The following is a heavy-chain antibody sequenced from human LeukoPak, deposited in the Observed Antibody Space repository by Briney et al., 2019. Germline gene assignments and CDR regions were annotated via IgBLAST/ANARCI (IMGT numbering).Heavy chain of an antibody. CDR2: ISGRGDSI. V-gene: IGHV3-23*01. CDR1: GFTFSSYP. CDR3: APSVLSSFDS. D-gene: IGHD3-3*01. J-gene: IGHJ4*02. Sequence: GGSLRLSCAASGFTFSSYPMSWVRQAPGKGLEGGSSISGRGDSIYYADSVKGRFTISRDNSKNTLYLQMNSLRAEDTAVYYCAPSVLSSFDSWGQGTLVIVSS.